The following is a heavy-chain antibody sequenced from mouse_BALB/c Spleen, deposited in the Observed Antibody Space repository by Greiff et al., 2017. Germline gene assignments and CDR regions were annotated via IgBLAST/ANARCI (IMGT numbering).Heavy chain of an antibody. CDR2: ISDGGSYT. Sequence: EVKVVESGGGLVKPGGSLKLSCAASGFTFSDYYMYWVRQTPEKRLEWVATISDGGSYTYYPDSVKGRFTISRDNAKNNLYLQMSSLKSEDTAMYYCARVALYAMDYWGQGTSVTVSS. CDR1: GFTFSDYY. V-gene: IGHV5-4*02. J-gene: IGHJ4*01. CDR3: ARVALYAMDY.